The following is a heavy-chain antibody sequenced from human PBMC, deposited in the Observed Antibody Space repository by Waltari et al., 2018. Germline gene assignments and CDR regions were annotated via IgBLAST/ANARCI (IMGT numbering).Heavy chain of an antibody. CDR3: ARTYYYDSSGYFAFDI. Sequence: QVQLQESGPGLVKPSQTLSLTCTVSGGPISSGSSYWSWLRQPSGKGLEWIGRIYTSGSTTYNPSLKSRVTISVDTSKNQFSLKLSSVTAEDTAVYYCARTYYYDSSGYFAFDIWGEGTMVTVSS. CDR1: GGPISSGSSY. V-gene: IGHV4-61*02. D-gene: IGHD3-22*01. J-gene: IGHJ3*02. CDR2: IYTSGST.